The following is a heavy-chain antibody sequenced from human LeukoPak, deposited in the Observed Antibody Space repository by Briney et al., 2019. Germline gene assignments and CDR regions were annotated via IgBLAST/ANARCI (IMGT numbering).Heavy chain of an antibody. J-gene: IGHJ4*02. CDR2: IYSSGST. CDR1: GDSISSSYYY. D-gene: IGHD3-10*01. CDR3: ARHVSGYGSGTDY. Sequence: PSETLSLTCTVSGDSISSSYYYWGWIRQPPGKGLEWIGTIYSSGSTYYNPSLKSRATISVDTAKNQFSLKLSSVTAADTAVYYCARHVSGYGSGTDYWGQGTLVTVSS. V-gene: IGHV4-39*01.